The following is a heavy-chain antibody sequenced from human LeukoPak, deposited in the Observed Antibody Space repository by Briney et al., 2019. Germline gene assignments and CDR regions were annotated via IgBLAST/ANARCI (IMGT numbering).Heavy chain of an antibody. Sequence: GESLRLSCAASGFTFDDYAMHWVRQSPGKGLEWVSGITWNSGSIGYADSVKGRFTISRDNAKNSLYLQMNSQRAEDTAFYYCAKDSGDYWGQGTLVTVSS. CDR2: ITWNSGSI. J-gene: IGHJ4*02. CDR1: GFTFDDYA. V-gene: IGHV3-9*01. CDR3: AKDSGDY.